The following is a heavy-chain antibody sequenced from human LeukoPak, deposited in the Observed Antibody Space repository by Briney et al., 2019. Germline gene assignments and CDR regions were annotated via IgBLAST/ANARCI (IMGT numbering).Heavy chain of an antibody. J-gene: IGHJ4*02. Sequence: SETLSLTCTVSGGSISSYYWSWIRQPPGKGLEWIGYIYTSGSTNYNPSLKSRVTISVDTSKNQFSLKLSSVTAADTAVYYCARSTYYYDSSGYSRQFDYWGQGTLVTVSS. CDR3: ARSTYYYDSSGYSRQFDY. CDR2: IYTSGST. CDR1: GGSISSYY. D-gene: IGHD3-22*01. V-gene: IGHV4-4*09.